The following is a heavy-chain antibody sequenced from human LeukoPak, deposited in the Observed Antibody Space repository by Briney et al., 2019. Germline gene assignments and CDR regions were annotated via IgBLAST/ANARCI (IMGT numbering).Heavy chain of an antibody. V-gene: IGHV3-53*01. CDR3: TKTGGRWY. D-gene: IGHD7-27*01. Sequence: GGSLRLSCAASGFTVITSFMSWVRQAPGKGLEWVSVIYNDGTTYYADSVKGRFTISRDNPKNTLYLQMNTLRAEDTAVYYCTKTGGRWYWGQGTQVNVSS. CDR2: IYNDGTT. J-gene: IGHJ4*02. CDR1: GFTVITSF.